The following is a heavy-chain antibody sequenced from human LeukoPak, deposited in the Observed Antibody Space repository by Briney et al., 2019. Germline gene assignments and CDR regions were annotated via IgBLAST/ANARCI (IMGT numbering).Heavy chain of an antibody. D-gene: IGHD5-18*01. CDR3: ARVRYSYDFDY. J-gene: IGHJ4*02. CDR2: IYYSGST. Sequence: SETLSLTRTVSGGSISSSSYYWGWIRQPPGKGLEWIGSIYYSGSTYYNPSLKSRVTISVDTSKNQFSLELSSVTAADTAVYYCARVRYSYDFDYWGQGTLVTVSS. CDR1: GGSISSSSYY. V-gene: IGHV4-39*07.